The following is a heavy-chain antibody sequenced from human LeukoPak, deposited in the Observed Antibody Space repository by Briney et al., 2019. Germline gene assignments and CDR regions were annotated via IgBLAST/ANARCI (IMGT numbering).Heavy chain of an antibody. Sequence: SWEILSLTCTVSGGSISSYYWSWIRQPAGKGLEWIGRIYTSGSTNFNPSLKSRVTISVDRSKNQFSLKLSSVTAADTAVYYCARDPGGPFDPWGQGTLVTDST. V-gene: IGHV4-4*07. CDR1: GGSISSYY. CDR2: IYTSGST. D-gene: IGHD3-16*01. J-gene: IGHJ5*02. CDR3: ARDPGGPFDP.